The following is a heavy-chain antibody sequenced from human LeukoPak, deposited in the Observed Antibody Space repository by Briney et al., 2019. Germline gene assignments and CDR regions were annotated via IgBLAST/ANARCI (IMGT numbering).Heavy chain of an antibody. CDR2: ISIRSSTI. CDR1: GFTFSSYE. Sequence: PGGSLILSCAASGFTFSSYEMNWVCQAPGKGLEWISYISIRSSTIYYADSVKGRFTISRDDAANSLYLQMNSLRVEDTALYYCARERPSGYRYGCDYWGQGTLVTVSS. V-gene: IGHV3-48*03. CDR3: ARERPSGYRYGCDY. J-gene: IGHJ4*02. D-gene: IGHD5-18*01.